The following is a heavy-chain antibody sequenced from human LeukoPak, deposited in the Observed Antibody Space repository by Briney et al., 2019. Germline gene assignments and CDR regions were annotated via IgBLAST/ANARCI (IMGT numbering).Heavy chain of an antibody. V-gene: IGHV3-15*01. CDR3: ATGYYGAINY. CDR1: GFTFTNDF. D-gene: IGHD4-17*01. J-gene: IGHJ4*02. Sequence: PGGSLRLSCAASGFTFTNDFMTWVRQAPGKGLEWVGHIKSKTDGGAADYTSPVKGRFTISRDDSKNTLYLQMNSLKTEDTAVYYRATGYYGAINYWGQGTLVTVSS. CDR2: IKSKTDGGAA.